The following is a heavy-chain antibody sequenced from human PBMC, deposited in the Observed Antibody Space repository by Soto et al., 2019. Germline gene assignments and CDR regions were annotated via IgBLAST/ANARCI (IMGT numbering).Heavy chain of an antibody. D-gene: IGHD3-22*01. CDR3: AILGDYYQAFDY. V-gene: IGHV4-59*08. CDR2: IYYTGTT. Sequence: QVQLQESGPGLVKPSETLSLTCTVSGGSISSYYWSWFRQPPGKGLEWIGYIYYTGTTNYYPSLKSRATISVDTSRNQFSLNLSSVTAADTAVYYCAILGDYYQAFDYWGQGTLVTVSS. CDR1: GGSISSYY. J-gene: IGHJ4*02.